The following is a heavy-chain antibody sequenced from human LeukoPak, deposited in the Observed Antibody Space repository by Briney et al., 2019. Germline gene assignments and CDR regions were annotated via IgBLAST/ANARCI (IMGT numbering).Heavy chain of an antibody. Sequence: PGGSLRLSCSASGFTFTSYPMTWVRQAPGKGLEWVSSVSGSAGRTCYADSVKGRFTISRDNSKNTLYLQMNSLRAEDTAVYYCAKDAYRYYDSSDYYRPYYFDYWGQGTRVTVSS. D-gene: IGHD3-22*01. CDR3: AKDAYRYYDSSDYYRPYYFDY. CDR2: VSGSAGRT. CDR1: GFTFTSYP. V-gene: IGHV3-23*01. J-gene: IGHJ4*02.